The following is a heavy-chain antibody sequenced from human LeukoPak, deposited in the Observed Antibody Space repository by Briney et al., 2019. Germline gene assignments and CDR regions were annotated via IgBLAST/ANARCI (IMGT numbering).Heavy chain of an antibody. CDR3: GRDGYCTNGVCSDYYYYGMDV. D-gene: IGHD2-8*01. J-gene: IGHJ6*02. V-gene: IGHV1-18*01. CDR2: ISAYNGDT. Sequence: RASVKVSCKASGYTFTSYGISWVRQAPGQGLEWMGWISAYNGDTSYAQKLQGRVTMTTDTSTSTAYMELRSLRSDDTAVYYCGRDGYCTNGVCSDYYYYGMDVWGQGTTVTISS. CDR1: GYTFTSYG.